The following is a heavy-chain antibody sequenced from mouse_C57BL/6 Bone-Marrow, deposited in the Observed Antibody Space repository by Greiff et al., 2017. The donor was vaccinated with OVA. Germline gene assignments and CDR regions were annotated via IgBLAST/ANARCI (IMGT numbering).Heavy chain of an antibody. V-gene: IGHV1-19*01. CDR1: GYTFTDYY. CDR3: ASYSTYY. Sequence: VQLQQSGPVLVKPGASVKMSCKASGYTFTDYYMNWVKQSHGKSLERIGVINPYNGGTSYNQKFTGKATLTVDKSSSTAYMELNSLTSEDSAVYYCASYSTYYWGQGTTLTVSS. J-gene: IGHJ2*01. CDR2: INPYNGGT. D-gene: IGHD2-1*01.